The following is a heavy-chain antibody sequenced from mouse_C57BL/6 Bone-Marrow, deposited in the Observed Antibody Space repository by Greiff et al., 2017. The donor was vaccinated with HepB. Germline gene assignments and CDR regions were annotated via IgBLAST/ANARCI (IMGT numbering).Heavy chain of an antibody. J-gene: IGHJ1*03. Sequence: EVKLQESGAELVRPGASVKLSCTASGFNIKDDYMHWVKQRPEQGLEWIGWIDPENGDTEYASKFQGKATITADPSSNTAYLQLSSLTSEDTAVYYCTTYYGYDLYWYFDVWGTGTTVTVSS. CDR3: TTYYGYDLYWYFDV. V-gene: IGHV14-4*01. CDR1: GFNIKDDY. CDR2: IDPENGDT. D-gene: IGHD2-2*01.